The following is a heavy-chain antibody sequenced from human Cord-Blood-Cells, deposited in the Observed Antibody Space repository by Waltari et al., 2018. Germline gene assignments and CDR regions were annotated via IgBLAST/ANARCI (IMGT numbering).Heavy chain of an antibody. Sequence: QVQLQQWGAGLLKPSETLSLTCAVYGRSFSGYYWSWIRQPPGKGLEWLGEITQMGSTKYHPSLKSRVTTAVETSKKQSSPKLGAVTAADTAVYYCARWVVGAATPGGASDIWGQGTMVTVSS. V-gene: IGHV4-34*01. CDR2: ITQMGST. CDR1: GRSFSGYY. J-gene: IGHJ3*02. D-gene: IGHD2-15*01. CDR3: ARWVVGAATPGGASDI.